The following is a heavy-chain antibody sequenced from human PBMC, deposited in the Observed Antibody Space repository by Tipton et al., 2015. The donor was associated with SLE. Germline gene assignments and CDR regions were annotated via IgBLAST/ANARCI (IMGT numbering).Heavy chain of an antibody. CDR3: AKEEESYYGSGSYYNPDY. V-gene: IGHV3-30*02. J-gene: IGHJ4*02. Sequence: SLRLSCAASGFTFSSYGMHWVRQAPGKGLEWVAFIRYDGSNKYYADSVKGRFTISRDNSKNTLYLQMNSLRAEDTAVYYCAKEEESYYGSGSYYNPDYWGQGTLVTVSS. CDR1: GFTFSSYG. D-gene: IGHD3-10*01. CDR2: IRYDGSNK.